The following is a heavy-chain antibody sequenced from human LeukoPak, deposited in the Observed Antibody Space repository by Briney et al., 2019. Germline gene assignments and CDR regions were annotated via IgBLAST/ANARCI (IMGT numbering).Heavy chain of an antibody. V-gene: IGHV3-21*04. CDR3: ARDRGRYYDSRGFYWGYYFDS. J-gene: IGHJ4*02. Sequence: GGSLRLSCAASGFTFSSYSMIWVRQAPGKGLEWVSSISSSSSYIYYADSVKGRFTISRDNSKDTLYLQMSSVRVDGTAVYYCARDRGRYYDSRGFYWGYYFDSWGQGILVTVST. CDR1: GFTFSSYS. D-gene: IGHD3-22*01. CDR2: ISSSSSYI.